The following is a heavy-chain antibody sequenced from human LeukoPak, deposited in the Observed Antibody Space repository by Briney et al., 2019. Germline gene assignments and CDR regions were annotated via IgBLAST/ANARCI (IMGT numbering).Heavy chain of an antibody. Sequence: PGGSLRLSCGASGFTFSSYWMHWVRQAPGKGLVWVSRINNDGSSTSYADSVQGRFTISRDNAKNSLFLQMNSLRAEDTAVYYCSRGGYNNVWGQGTLVTVSS. CDR1: GFTFSSYW. J-gene: IGHJ4*02. CDR3: SRGGYNNV. CDR2: INNDGSST. V-gene: IGHV3-74*01. D-gene: IGHD5-12*01.